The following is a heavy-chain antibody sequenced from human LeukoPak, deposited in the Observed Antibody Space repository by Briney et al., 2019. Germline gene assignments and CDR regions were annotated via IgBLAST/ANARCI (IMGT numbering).Heavy chain of an antibody. V-gene: IGHV1-2*04. CDR2: INPNSGGT. Sequence: ASVKVSCKASGYTFTGYYMNWARQAPGQGLEWVGGINPNSGGTNYAQKFQGWVTMTRDTSISTAYMELSRLRSDDTAVYYCARGGPIAAAGQYYYYGMDVWGKGTTVTVSS. CDR1: GYTFTGYY. D-gene: IGHD6-13*01. CDR3: ARGGPIAAAGQYYYYGMDV. J-gene: IGHJ6*04.